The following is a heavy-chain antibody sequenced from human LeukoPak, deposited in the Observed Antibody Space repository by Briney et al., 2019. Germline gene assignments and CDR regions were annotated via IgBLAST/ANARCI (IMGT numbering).Heavy chain of an antibody. CDR2: IYTSGST. V-gene: IGHV4-4*07. J-gene: IGHJ6*03. CDR1: GGSISSYY. D-gene: IGHD5-18*01. Sequence: SETLSLTCTVSGGSISSYYWSWIRQPAGKGLERIGRIYTSGSTNYNPSLKSRVTMSVDTSKNQFSLKLSSVTAADTAVYYCARLRAASSDGTAMVRKYYYYYMDVWGKGTTVTISS. CDR3: ARLRAASSDGTAMVRKYYYYYMDV.